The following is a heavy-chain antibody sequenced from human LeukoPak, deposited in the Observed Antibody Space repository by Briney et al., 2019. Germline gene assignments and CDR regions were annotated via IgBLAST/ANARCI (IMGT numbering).Heavy chain of an antibody. D-gene: IGHD3-3*01. CDR2: IYHSGST. CDR1: GYSISSGYY. CDR3: ARAGNYDYWSGYQGSWFHP. V-gene: IGHV4-38-2*02. J-gene: IGHJ5*02. Sequence: SETLSLTCTVSGYSISSGYYWGWIRQPPGKGLEWIGSIYHSGSTYYNPSLKSRVTISVDTSKNQFSLKLSSVTAADTAVYYSARAGNYDYWSGYQGSWFHPWGQGTLVTVPS.